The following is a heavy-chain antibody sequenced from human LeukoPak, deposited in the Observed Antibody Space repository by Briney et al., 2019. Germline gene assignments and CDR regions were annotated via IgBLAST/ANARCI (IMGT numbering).Heavy chain of an antibody. D-gene: IGHD2-2*01. CDR3: ARLSSTSSHIENTIDY. CDR1: GYTFTGYY. CDR2: INPNSGGT. V-gene: IGHV1-2*02. Sequence: ASVKVSCKASGYTFTGYYMHWVRQAPGQGLEWMGWINPNSGGTNYAQKFQGRVTMTRDTSISTAYMELSRLRSDDTAVYYCARLSSTSSHIENTIDYWGQGTLVTVSS. J-gene: IGHJ4*02.